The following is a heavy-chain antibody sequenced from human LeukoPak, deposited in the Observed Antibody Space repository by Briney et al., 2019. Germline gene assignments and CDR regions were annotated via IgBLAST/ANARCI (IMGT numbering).Heavy chain of an antibody. CDR2: IYYSGST. Sequence: PSETLSLTCTVSGGSISSSSYYWGWIRQPPGKGLEWIGSIYYSGSTYYNPSLKSRVTISVDTSKNQFSLKLSSVTAADTAVYYCARQIVATMGFDYWGQGTLVTVSS. CDR1: GGSISSSSYY. D-gene: IGHD5-12*01. CDR3: ARQIVATMGFDY. V-gene: IGHV4-39*07. J-gene: IGHJ4*02.